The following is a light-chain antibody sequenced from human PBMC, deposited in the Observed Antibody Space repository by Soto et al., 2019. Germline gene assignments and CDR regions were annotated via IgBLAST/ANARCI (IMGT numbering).Light chain of an antibody. V-gene: IGLV2-14*01. Sequence: QSALTQPASVSGSPGQSITISCTGTSSDVGGSKYVSWYQQHPGKAPKLMLFEVSNRPSGVSNRFSGSKSGNTASLTISGLQAEDEADYYCSSYISGTSPYVFGTGTKLTVL. J-gene: IGLJ1*01. CDR3: SSYISGTSPYV. CDR1: SSDVGGSKY. CDR2: EVS.